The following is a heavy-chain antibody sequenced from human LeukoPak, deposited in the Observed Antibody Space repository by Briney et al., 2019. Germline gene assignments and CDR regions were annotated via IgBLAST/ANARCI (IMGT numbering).Heavy chain of an antibody. J-gene: IGHJ4*02. CDR1: GYTFTSYG. Sequence: GASVKVSCKASGYTFTSYGISWVRQAPGQGLEWMGWISAYNGNTDYAQKLQGRVTMTTDTSTSTAYMELRSLRSDDTAVYYCARDLEVIFGVDLGGAFDYWGQGTLVTVSS. D-gene: IGHD3-3*01. V-gene: IGHV1-18*01. CDR2: ISAYNGNT. CDR3: ARDLEVIFGVDLGGAFDY.